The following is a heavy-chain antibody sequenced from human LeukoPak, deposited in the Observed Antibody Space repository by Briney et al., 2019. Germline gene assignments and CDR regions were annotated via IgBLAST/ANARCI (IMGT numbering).Heavy chain of an antibody. V-gene: IGHV3-30*03. CDR1: GFNFNTYT. CDR3: AAAAAGGFDY. J-gene: IGHJ4*02. Sequence: GGSLRLSCAASGFNFNTYTMNWVRQAPGKGLEWVAVISYDGSNKYYADSVKGRFTISRDNSKNTLYLQMNSLRAEDTAVYYCAAAAAGGFDYWGQGTLVTVSS. D-gene: IGHD6-13*01. CDR2: ISYDGSNK.